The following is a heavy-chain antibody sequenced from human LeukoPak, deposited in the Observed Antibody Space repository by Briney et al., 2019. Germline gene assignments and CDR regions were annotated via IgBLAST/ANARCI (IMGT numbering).Heavy chain of an antibody. CDR2: INSDGRST. CDR3: ARDTVLWFGESYDPYNWFDP. D-gene: IGHD3-10*01. Sequence: PGGSLRLCCAASGFTVSSYWMHWVRQAPGKGLVWVSRINSDGRSTSYADSVKGRFTISRDNAKNTLYLQMNSLRAEDTAVYYCARDTVLWFGESYDPYNWFDPWGQGTLVTVSS. V-gene: IGHV3-74*01. J-gene: IGHJ5*02. CDR1: GFTVSSYW.